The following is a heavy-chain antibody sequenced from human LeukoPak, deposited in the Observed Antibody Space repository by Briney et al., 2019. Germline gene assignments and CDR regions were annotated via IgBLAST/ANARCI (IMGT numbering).Heavy chain of an antibody. CDR2: IIPIFGTA. CDR3: ARSGGCSSTSCRDAFDI. CDR1: GGTFSSYA. D-gene: IGHD2-2*01. J-gene: IGHJ3*02. Sequence: ASVKVSCKASGGTFSSYAISWVRQAPGQGLEWMGGIIPIFGTANYAQKFQGRVTITADESTSTAYMELSSLRSEDTAVYYCARSGGCSSTSCRDAFDIWGQGTMVTVSS. V-gene: IGHV1-69*13.